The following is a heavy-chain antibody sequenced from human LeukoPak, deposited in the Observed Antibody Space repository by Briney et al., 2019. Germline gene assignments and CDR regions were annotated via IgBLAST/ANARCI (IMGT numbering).Heavy chain of an antibody. Sequence: PGGSLKLSGAASGFTASSNNMTWVRQAPGKGLEWVSVIYSGGSTYYADSVKGRFTISRDNSKNTLYLQMNSLRAEDTAVYYCARETGDGYYFDYWGQGTLVTVSS. CDR1: GFTASSNN. CDR2: IYSGGST. V-gene: IGHV3-66*01. D-gene: IGHD7-27*01. CDR3: ARETGDGYYFDY. J-gene: IGHJ4*02.